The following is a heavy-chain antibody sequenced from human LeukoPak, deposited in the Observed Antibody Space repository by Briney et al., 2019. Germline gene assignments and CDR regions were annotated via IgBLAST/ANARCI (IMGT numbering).Heavy chain of an antibody. V-gene: IGHV1-3*01. Sequence: ASVKVSCKVSVYTFTSYAMHWVRQAPGQRLEWMGWINAGNGNTKYSQKFQGRVTITRDTSASTAYMELSSLRSEDTAVYYCARDGDPGPDFDYWGQGTLVTVSS. J-gene: IGHJ4*02. D-gene: IGHD2-21*02. CDR2: INAGNGNT. CDR1: VYTFTSYA. CDR3: ARDGDPGPDFDY.